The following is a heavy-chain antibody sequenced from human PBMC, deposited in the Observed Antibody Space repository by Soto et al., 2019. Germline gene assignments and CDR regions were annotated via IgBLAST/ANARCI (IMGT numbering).Heavy chain of an antibody. J-gene: IGHJ4*02. Sequence: PGGSLRLSCAASGFTFSDYYMSWIRQAPGKGLEWVSYISSSSSYTNYADSVKGRFTISRDNAKNSLYPQMNSLRAEDTAVYYCASSHRLMTTVTTFDYWGQGTLVTVSS. CDR1: GFTFSDYY. D-gene: IGHD4-17*01. CDR3: ASSHRLMTTVTTFDY. V-gene: IGHV3-11*06. CDR2: ISSSSSYT.